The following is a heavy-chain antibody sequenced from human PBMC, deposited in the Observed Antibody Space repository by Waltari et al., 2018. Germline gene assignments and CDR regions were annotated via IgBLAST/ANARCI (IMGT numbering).Heavy chain of an antibody. V-gene: IGHV2-5*02. CDR1: GFSLSTSGVG. D-gene: IGHD1-20*01. CDR2: IYWDDDK. Sequence: QITLKESGPTLVKPTQTLTLTCTFSGFSLSTSGVGVGWIRQPPGKALEWLALIYWDDDKRYSPSLKGRLTITKDTSKNQVVLTMTNMDTVDTATYYCAHSGIVTGTTSFDYWGQGTLVTVSS. J-gene: IGHJ4*02. CDR3: AHSGIVTGTTSFDY.